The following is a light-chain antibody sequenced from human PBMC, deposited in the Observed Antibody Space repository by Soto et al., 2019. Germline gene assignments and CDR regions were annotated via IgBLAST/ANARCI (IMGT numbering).Light chain of an antibody. CDR1: SSDVGAYKY. V-gene: IGLV2-8*01. CDR3: TSYVGNDIGV. CDR2: EVT. Sequence: QSALTQPPSASGSPGQSVTISCTGTSSDVGAYKYVSWYQQYPGKAPKLMIYEVTKRPSGAPDRFSGSKSGNTASLTVSGLQAEDEADYYCTSYVGNDIGVFGGGTKLTVL. J-gene: IGLJ3*02.